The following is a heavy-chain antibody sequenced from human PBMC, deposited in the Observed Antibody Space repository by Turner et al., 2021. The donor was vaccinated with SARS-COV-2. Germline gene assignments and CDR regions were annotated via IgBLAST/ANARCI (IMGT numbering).Heavy chain of an antibody. D-gene: IGHD6-13*01. J-gene: IGHJ5*01. CDR2: SRRNGDCT. CDR3: LRDLYSSSWWGPFDS. Sequence: EVQLVESGGGLVQPGGSLRLSCSASGFAFSRYPMHWVRQAPGKGLEYVSSSRRNGDCTNYADFVKGRFIISRDNSKSTMYLQMSSLRADDTAVYYCLRDLYSSSWWGPFDSWGQGTQVAVSS. CDR1: GFAFSRYP. V-gene: IGHV3-64D*06.